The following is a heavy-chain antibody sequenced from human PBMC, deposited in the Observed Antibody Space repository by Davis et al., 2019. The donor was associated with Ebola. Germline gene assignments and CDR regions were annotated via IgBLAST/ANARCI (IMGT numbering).Heavy chain of an antibody. V-gene: IGHV3-74*01. CDR2: INSDGSST. J-gene: IGHJ4*02. D-gene: IGHD3-22*01. CDR3: ARVSWDSSGYYWGLVRIGEDY. CDR1: GFTFRGYW. Sequence: PGGSLRLSCAASGFTFRGYWMHWVRQAPGKGLVWVSRINSDGSSTSYADSVKGRFTISRDNAKNTLYLQMNSLRAEDTAVYYCARVSWDSSGYYWGLVRIGEDYWGQGTLVTVSS.